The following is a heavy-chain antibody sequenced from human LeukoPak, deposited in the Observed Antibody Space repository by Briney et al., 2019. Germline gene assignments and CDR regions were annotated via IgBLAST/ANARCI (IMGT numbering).Heavy chain of an antibody. J-gene: IGHJ5*02. CDR2: INHSGST. V-gene: IGHV4-34*01. D-gene: IGHD2-2*02. Sequence: PSETLSLTCAVYGGSFSGYYWSWIRQPPGKGLEWIGEINHSGSTNYNPSLKSRVTISVDTSKNQFSLKLSSVTAADTAVYYCARGYCSSTSCYNGPWGQGTLVTVSS. CDR1: GGSFSGYY. CDR3: ARGYCSSTSCYNGP.